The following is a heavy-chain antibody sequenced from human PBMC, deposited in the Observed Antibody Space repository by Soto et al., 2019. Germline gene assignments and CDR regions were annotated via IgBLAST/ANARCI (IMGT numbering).Heavy chain of an antibody. CDR2: IKEDGSEK. CDR1: GFTLSGFW. D-gene: IGHD1-26*01. V-gene: IGHV3-7*03. Sequence: EVQLVQSGGGLVQPGGSLRLSGTASGFTLSGFWMSWVRQAPGKGLEWVASIKEDGSEKIYVDSVKGRFSISRDNAKNSLYLQMNSLRAEDAAVYYCASYRTLGCWGQGTPVTVSS. J-gene: IGHJ4*02. CDR3: ASYRTLGC.